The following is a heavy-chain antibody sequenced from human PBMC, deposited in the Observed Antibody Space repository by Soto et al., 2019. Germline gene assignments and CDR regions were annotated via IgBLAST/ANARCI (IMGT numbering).Heavy chain of an antibody. J-gene: IGHJ6*02. D-gene: IGHD2-2*01. Sequence: QPVGSLGLSCAASGFTFSSYAMSWVRQAPGKGLEWVSAISGSGGSTYYADSVKGRFTISRDNSKNTLYLQMNSLRAEDTAVYYCAKVPTSPCRDSRGSKMGMDVWGQGTTVTVSS. CDR1: GFTFSSYA. CDR2: ISGSGGST. V-gene: IGHV3-23*01. CDR3: AKVPTSPCRDSRGSKMGMDV.